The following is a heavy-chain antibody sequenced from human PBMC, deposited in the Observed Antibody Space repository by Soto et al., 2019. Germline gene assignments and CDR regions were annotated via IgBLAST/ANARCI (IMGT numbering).Heavy chain of an antibody. D-gene: IGHD2-2*01. CDR2: LSFDGTSK. CDR1: GFTFSNYD. CDR3: AKDFYTVRVPAAPRAHYFDF. J-gene: IGHJ4*02. Sequence: HPGGSLRLSCAASGFTFSNYDMHWVRQAPGEGLEWVAVLSFDGTSKNYADSVKGRFTISRDNSKNTLFLQMNSLRTEDTAVYFCAKDFYTVRVPAAPRAHYFDFWGPGTLVTVSS. V-gene: IGHV3-30*18.